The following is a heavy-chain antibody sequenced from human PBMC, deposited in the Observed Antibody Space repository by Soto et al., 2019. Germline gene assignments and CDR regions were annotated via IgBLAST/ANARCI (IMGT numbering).Heavy chain of an antibody. CDR2: ISYDGSNK. D-gene: IGHD4-4*01. V-gene: IGHV3-30*18. CDR3: AKVMSSMAKRNPYCMDV. Sequence: GGSLRLSCAASGFTFSSYGMPWVRQAPGKGLEWVAVISYDGSNKYYADSVKGRFTISRDNSKNTLYLQMNSLRAEDTAVYYCAKVMSSMAKRNPYCMDVWGQGTTVTVSS. CDR1: GFTFSSYG. J-gene: IGHJ6*02.